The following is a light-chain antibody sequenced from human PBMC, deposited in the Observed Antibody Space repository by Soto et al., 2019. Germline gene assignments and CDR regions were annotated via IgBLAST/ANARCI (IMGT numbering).Light chain of an antibody. Sequence: QSVLTQPASLSGSPGQSITISCTGTSSDVGTYNLVSWYQQHPGRAPKLMIYEGSNRPSWISTRFSGSRSGNTASLTISGLLPEDEADYYCCAYAGSYTFPFGGGTQLTV. CDR2: EGS. V-gene: IGLV2-23*03. J-gene: IGLJ7*01. CDR1: SSDVGTYNL. CDR3: CAYAGSYTFP.